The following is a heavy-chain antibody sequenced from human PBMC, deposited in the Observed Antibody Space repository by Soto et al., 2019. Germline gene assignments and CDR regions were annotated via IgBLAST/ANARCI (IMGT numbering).Heavy chain of an antibody. Sequence: EVQLAESGGGLVQPGGSLRLSCAASGFTFSSYWMHWVHQAPGKGLVWISRINTDGSSTSYVDSVQGRFTISRDNGKNTLFLQMNSLRGEDTAVYYCARRGSGVTRGLHYWGQGTLVTVSS. J-gene: IGHJ4*02. V-gene: IGHV3-74*01. CDR2: INTDGSST. CDR3: ARRGSGVTRGLHY. D-gene: IGHD2-15*01. CDR1: GFTFSSYW.